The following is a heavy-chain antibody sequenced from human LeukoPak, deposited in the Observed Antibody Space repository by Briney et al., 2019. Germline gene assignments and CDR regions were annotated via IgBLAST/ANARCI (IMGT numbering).Heavy chain of an antibody. CDR2: INPSGGST. J-gene: IGHJ6*02. D-gene: IGHD1-20*01. CDR1: GYTFTSYY. CDR3: AGRGITGNGMDV. V-gene: IGHV1-46*01. Sequence: ASVKVSCKASGYTFTSYYMHWVRQAPGQGLEWMGIINPSGGSTSYAQKFQGRVTMTGDTSTSTVYMELSSLRSEDTAVYYCAGRGITGNGMDVWGQGTTVTVSS.